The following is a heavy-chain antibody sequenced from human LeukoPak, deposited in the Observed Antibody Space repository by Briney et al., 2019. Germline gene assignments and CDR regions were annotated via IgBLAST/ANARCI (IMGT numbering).Heavy chain of an antibody. CDR1: GGSISSGDYY. D-gene: IGHD6-13*01. V-gene: IGHV4-30-4*01. CDR3: ARRRVAAVGGGIQH. Sequence: SETLSLTCTVSGGSISSGDYYWSWIRQPPGKGLEWIGYIYYSGSTYYNPSLKSRVTISVDTSKNQFSLKLSSVTAADTAVYYCARRRVAAVGGGIQHWGQGTLVTVSS. J-gene: IGHJ1*01. CDR2: IYYSGST.